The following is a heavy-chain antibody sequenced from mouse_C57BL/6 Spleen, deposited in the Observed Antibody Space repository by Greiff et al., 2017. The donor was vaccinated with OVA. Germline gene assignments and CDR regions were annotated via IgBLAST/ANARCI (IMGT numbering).Heavy chain of an antibody. J-gene: IGHJ2*01. D-gene: IGHD2-4*01. CDR2: IHPNSGST. CDR3: ARWGYYDYDGY. V-gene: IGHV1-64*01. Sequence: VKLQESGAELVKPGASVKLSCKASGYTFTSYWMHWVKQRPGQGLEWIGMIHPNSGSTNYNEKFKSKATLTVDKSSSTAYMQLSSLTSEDSAVYYCARWGYYDYDGYWGQGTTLTVSS. CDR1: GYTFTSYW.